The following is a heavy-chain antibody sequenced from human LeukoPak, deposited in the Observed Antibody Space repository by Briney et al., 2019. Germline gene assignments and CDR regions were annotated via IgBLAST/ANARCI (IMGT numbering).Heavy chain of an antibody. J-gene: IGHJ4*02. Sequence: GGSLRLSCAASGFTFDNYAMHWVRQAPGKGLEWLSIISWNSGYIGYADSVKGRFTISRDNAKKSLDLQMNSLRAEDTAFYYCAKVRGTYSSGYLPDYWGQGTLVTVSS. CDR2: ISWNSGYI. CDR1: GFTFDNYA. V-gene: IGHV3-9*01. CDR3: AKVRGTYSSGYLPDY. D-gene: IGHD6-19*01.